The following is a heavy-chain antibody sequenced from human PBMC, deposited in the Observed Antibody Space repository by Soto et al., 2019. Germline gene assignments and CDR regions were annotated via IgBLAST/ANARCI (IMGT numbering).Heavy chain of an antibody. Sequence: QVQLQQWGAGLLKPSETLSLTCAVNGGSFTGYYWSWFRQPPGKGLEWIGEIKDGGSTNYSPSLSSRVTISADTSKEQFSLKVTSVTAADTAVYYCARGQEGVVATHWDQGSLVTVSS. J-gene: IGHJ4*02. CDR3: ARGQEGVVATH. D-gene: IGHD2-21*01. CDR2: IKDGGST. V-gene: IGHV4-34*01. CDR1: GGSFTGYY.